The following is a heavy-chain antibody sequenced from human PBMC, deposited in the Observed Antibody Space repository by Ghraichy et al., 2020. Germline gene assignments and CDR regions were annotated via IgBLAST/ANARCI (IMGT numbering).Heavy chain of an antibody. CDR2: NT. CDR3: ARGELYYGSGFYFDY. J-gene: IGHJ4*01. Sequence: NTNYNPSLKSRVTISVDTSKNQFSLKLSSVTAADTAVYYCARGELYYGSGFYFDYCDHGAL. V-gene: IGHV4-34*01. D-gene: IGHD3-10*01.